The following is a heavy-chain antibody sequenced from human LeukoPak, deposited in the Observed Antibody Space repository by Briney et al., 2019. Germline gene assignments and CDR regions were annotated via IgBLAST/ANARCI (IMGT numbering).Heavy chain of an antibody. V-gene: IGHV4-61*02. D-gene: IGHD3-10*01. CDR3: ARTYGSGSYYYYYYYYMDV. CDR1: GGSISSGSYY. CDR2: IYTSGST. Sequence: SETLSLTCTVSGGSISSGSYYWSWIRQPAGKGLEWIGRIYTSGSTNYNPSLKSRVTMSVDTSKNQFSLKLSSVTAADTAVYYCARTYGSGSYYYYYYYYMDVWGKGTTVTVSS. J-gene: IGHJ6*03.